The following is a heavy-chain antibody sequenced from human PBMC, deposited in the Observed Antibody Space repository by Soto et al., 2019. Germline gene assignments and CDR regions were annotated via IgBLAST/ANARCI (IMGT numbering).Heavy chain of an antibody. V-gene: IGHV3-30-3*01. D-gene: IGHD3-22*01. Sequence: GGSLRLSCAASGFTFSSYAMHWVRQAPGKGLEWVAVISYDGSNKYYADSVKGRFTISRDNSKNTLYLQMNSLRAEDTAVYYCARAYYYDSSGSNDAFDIWGQGTMVTVSS. J-gene: IGHJ3*02. CDR1: GFTFSSYA. CDR3: ARAYYYDSSGSNDAFDI. CDR2: ISYDGSNK.